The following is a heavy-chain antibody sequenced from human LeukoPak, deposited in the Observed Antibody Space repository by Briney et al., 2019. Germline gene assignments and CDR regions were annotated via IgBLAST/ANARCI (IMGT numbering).Heavy chain of an antibody. J-gene: IGHJ3*02. D-gene: IGHD1-14*01. Sequence: ASVKVSCKASGYTFTSYDINWVRQATGQGLEWMGWMNPNSGNTGYAQKFQGRVTMTTDTSTSTAYMELRSLRSDDTAVYYCASGTRYPDAFDIWGQGTMVTVSS. CDR3: ASGTRYPDAFDI. CDR2: MNPNSGNT. CDR1: GYTFTSYD. V-gene: IGHV1-8*02.